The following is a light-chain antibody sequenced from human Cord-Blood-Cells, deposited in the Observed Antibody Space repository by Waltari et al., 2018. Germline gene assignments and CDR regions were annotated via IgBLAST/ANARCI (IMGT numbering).Light chain of an antibody. CDR1: QSVSSF. CDR2: DAS. J-gene: IGKJ1*01. Sequence: EIVLTQSPAPLSLSPGERATLSCRASQSVSSFLAWYQQKPGQAPRLLIYDASNRATGIPARFRGSGSGTDFTLTISSLEPEDFAVYYCQQRSNWPWTFGQGTKVEIK. CDR3: QQRSNWPWT. V-gene: IGKV3-11*01.